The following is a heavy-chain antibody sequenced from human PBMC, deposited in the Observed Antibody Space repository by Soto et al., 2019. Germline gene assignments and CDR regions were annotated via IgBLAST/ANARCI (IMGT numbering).Heavy chain of an antibody. V-gene: IGHV4-34*01. D-gene: IGHD3-3*01. J-gene: IGHJ6*03. CDR1: GGSFSGYY. Sequence: SETLSLTCAVYGGSFSGYYWSWIRQPPGKGLEWIGEINHSGSTNYNPSLKSRVTISVDTSKNQFSLKLSSVTAADTAVYYCARGSAYYDFWSGYVPCMDVWGKGTTVTVSS. CDR2: INHSGST. CDR3: ARGSAYYDFWSGYVPCMDV.